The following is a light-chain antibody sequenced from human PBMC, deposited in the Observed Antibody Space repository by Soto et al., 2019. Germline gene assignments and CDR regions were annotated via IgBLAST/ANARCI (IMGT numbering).Light chain of an antibody. V-gene: IGLV1-51*01. CDR3: GTWDSSLSAGV. CDR2: DND. Sequence: TQPPSVSAAPGQKVTISCSGSDSNIGRYFVSWYQQFPGTAPKLLIYDNDKRPSGIPDRSSGSKSGASATLGITGLQTGDEADYYCGTWDSSLSAGVFGSGTKVTVL. CDR1: DSNIGRYF. J-gene: IGLJ1*01.